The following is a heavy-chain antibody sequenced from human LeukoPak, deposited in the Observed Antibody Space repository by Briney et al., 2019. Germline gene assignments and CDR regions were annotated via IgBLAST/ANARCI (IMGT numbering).Heavy chain of an antibody. V-gene: IGHV4-59*08. CDR3: ARTPREVYPPDY. D-gene: IGHD2/OR15-2a*01. CDR2: IYYSGST. CDR1: GGSISSYY. Sequence: SETLSLTCTVSGGSISSYYRSWIRQPPGKGLEWIGYIYYSGSTNYNPSLKSRVTISVDTSKNQFSLKLSSVTAADTAVYYCARTPREVYPPDYWGQGTLVTVSS. J-gene: IGHJ4*02.